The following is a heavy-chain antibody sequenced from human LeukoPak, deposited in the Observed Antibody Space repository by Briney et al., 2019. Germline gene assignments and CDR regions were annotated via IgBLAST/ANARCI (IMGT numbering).Heavy chain of an antibody. D-gene: IGHD3-10*01. CDR1: GGSISSYY. J-gene: IGHJ6*03. Sequence: SETLSLTCTVSGGSISSYYWSWIRPPPGKELEWMGYLYYSGSINYNPSLKSRATISVATSKNQFSLKLSSITAADTAVYYRARGLPKHPVRNYYGSGTNLYYYYYYMDVWGKGTTVTVSS. V-gene: IGHV4-59*01. CDR2: LYYSGSI. CDR3: ARGLPKHPVRNYYGSGTNLYYYYYYMDV.